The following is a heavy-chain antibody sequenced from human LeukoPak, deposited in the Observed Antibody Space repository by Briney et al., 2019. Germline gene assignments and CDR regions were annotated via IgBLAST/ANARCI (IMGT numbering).Heavy chain of an antibody. J-gene: IGHJ3*02. Sequence: PSQTLSLTCAVSGGSISSGGYSWSWIRQPPGKGLEWIGYIYHSGSTYYNPSLKSRVTISVDRSKNQFSLKLSSVTAADTAVYYCARDSGYYDSSSHAFDIWGQGTMVTVSS. D-gene: IGHD3-22*01. V-gene: IGHV4-30-2*01. CDR2: IYHSGST. CDR3: ARDSGYYDSSSHAFDI. CDR1: GGSISSGGYS.